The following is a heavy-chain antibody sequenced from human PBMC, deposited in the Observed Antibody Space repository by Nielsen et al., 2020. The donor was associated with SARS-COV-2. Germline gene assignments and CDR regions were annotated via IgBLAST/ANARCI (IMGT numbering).Heavy chain of an antibody. J-gene: IGHJ4*02. V-gene: IGHV3-23*01. CDR3: AKDVGYCSSTSCNPY. D-gene: IGHD2-2*01. CDR1: GFTFSSYA. Sequence: GALRLSCAASGFTFSSYAMSWVRQAPGKGLEWVSAISGSGGSTYYADSVKGRFTISRDNSKNTLYLQMNSLRAEDTAVYYCAKDVGYCSSTSCNPYWGQGTLVTVSS. CDR2: ISGSGGST.